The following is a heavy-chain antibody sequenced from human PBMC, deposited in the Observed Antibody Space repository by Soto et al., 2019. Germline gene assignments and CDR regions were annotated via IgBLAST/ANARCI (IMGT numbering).Heavy chain of an antibody. J-gene: IGHJ5*02. Sequence: EVQVVESGGGLVQPGGSLRLSCAVSRSTVSNNYMAWVRQAPGKGLEWVSSIYVNGNTYYGESVKGRFTISRDSSRNTVERHRRRLRGEDTALYFCARDYRSSGSYAPWFDPSGQGTLVSVSS. V-gene: IGHV3-66*01. CDR3: ARDYRSSGSYAPWFDP. CDR1: RSTVSNNY. D-gene: IGHD3-10*01. CDR2: IYVNGNT.